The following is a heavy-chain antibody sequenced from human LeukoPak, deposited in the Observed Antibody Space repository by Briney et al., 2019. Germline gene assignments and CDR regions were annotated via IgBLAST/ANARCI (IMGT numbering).Heavy chain of an antibody. Sequence: RGSLRLSCAASGFTFSSYSMNWVRQAPGKGLEWVSAISGSGVSTYYADSVKGRFTVSRDNSKNTLYLQMSSLRAEDTAVYYCAKDERNWNYNLASQTYDWGQGTLVTVSS. D-gene: IGHD1-7*01. CDR3: AKDERNWNYNLASQTYD. CDR1: GFTFSSYS. J-gene: IGHJ4*02. V-gene: IGHV3-23*01. CDR2: ISGSGVST.